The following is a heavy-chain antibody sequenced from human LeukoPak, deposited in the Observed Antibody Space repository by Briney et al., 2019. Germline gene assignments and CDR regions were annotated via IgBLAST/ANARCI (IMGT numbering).Heavy chain of an antibody. D-gene: IGHD5-18*01. CDR1: GYSFTNYW. CDR2: IYSGDSDT. Sequence: ESPKTPCNGSGYSFTNYWIGWVRQVPGKGLEWMGIIYSGDSDTRYSPSFQGQVTISADKSISTAYLQWSSLKASDTAMYYCARQGDTAMALLPDYWGQGTLVTVSS. J-gene: IGHJ4*02. CDR3: ARQGDTAMALLPDY. V-gene: IGHV5-51*01.